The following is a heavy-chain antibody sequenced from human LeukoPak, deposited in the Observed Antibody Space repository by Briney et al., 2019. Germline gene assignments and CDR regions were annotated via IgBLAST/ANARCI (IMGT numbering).Heavy chain of an antibody. D-gene: IGHD3-3*01. CDR3: AGYFSGSTNRWYLDY. CDR2: IYSSGST. Sequence: SETLSLTCTVSGGSISSYYWSWIRQPPGKGLECIGYIYSSGSTNYNPSLKSRVTISVDTSKNQFSLKLNSVTAADTAVYYCAGYFSGSTNRWYLDYWGRGTLVTVSS. V-gene: IGHV4-4*08. J-gene: IGHJ4*02. CDR1: GGSISSYY.